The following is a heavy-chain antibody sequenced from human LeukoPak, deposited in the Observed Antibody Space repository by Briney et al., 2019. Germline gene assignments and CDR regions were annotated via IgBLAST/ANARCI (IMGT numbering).Heavy chain of an antibody. CDR1: GASITNSY. Sequence: SETLSLTCTVSGASITNSYWNWVRQPPGKGLEWIGYIYSSGNTNYNPSLKSRVTISLDVSKNQFSLKLTSVTAADTAVHYCANSYDGKIVPFDNWGQGALVAVSS. J-gene: IGHJ4*02. CDR3: ANSYDGKIVPFDN. CDR2: IYSSGNT. D-gene: IGHD4-23*01. V-gene: IGHV4-4*09.